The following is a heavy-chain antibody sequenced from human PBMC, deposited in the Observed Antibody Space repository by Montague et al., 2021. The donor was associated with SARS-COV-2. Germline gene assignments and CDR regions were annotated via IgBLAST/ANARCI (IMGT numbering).Heavy chain of an antibody. CDR2: IFDSGNS. CDR3: ARRRMGDLVADWFFDV. Sequence: SETLSLTCTVSGGSIDRFFWSWIRQTPGKGLEWIAYIFDSGNSNYNPSPKSRVSTSVDTSKNQFSLNLTSVTAADTAVYYCARRRMGDLVADWFFDVWGRGTLVTVSS. D-gene: IGHD5-12*01. J-gene: IGHJ2*01. CDR1: GGSIDRFF. V-gene: IGHV4-59*08.